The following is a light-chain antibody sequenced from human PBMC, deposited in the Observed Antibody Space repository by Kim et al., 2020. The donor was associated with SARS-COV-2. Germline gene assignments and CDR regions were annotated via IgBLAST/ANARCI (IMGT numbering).Light chain of an antibody. CDR2: TAS. Sequence: ASVGDRVTITCRASQSISSYLNWYQQKPGKAPKLLIYTASSLQSGVPSRFSGSGSGTDFTLTISSLQPEDFATYYCQQSYSFPRTFGQGTKVDIK. V-gene: IGKV1-39*01. J-gene: IGKJ1*01. CDR1: QSISSY. CDR3: QQSYSFPRT.